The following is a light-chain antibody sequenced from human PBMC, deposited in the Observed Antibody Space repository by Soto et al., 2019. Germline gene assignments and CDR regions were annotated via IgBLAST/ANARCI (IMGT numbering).Light chain of an antibody. V-gene: IGKV3-15*01. CDR1: RTVGSN. CDR2: GAS. Sequence: EIVMTQSPATLSVSPGERATLSCRASRTVGSNLAWYQKKLGQAPRLLIYGASTRATGIPARFSGSGSGTEFTLTLSSLRSEDFAIYFCQQYNNWPPDRTFGQGTKVEIK. CDR3: QQYNNWPPDRT. J-gene: IGKJ1*01.